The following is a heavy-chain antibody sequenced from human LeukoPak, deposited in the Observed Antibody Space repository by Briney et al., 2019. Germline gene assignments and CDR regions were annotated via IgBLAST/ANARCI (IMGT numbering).Heavy chain of an antibody. CDR2: ISSSGSTI. V-gene: IGHV3-48*03. Sequence: PGGSLRLSCAASGFTFSSYEMNWVRQAPGKGLEWVSYISSSGSTIYYADSVKGRFTISRDNSKNTLYLQMNSLRAEDTAVYYCARDWSYYDILTGYNIDYWGQETLVTVSS. D-gene: IGHD3-9*01. CDR3: ARDWSYYDILTGYNIDY. CDR1: GFTFSSYE. J-gene: IGHJ4*02.